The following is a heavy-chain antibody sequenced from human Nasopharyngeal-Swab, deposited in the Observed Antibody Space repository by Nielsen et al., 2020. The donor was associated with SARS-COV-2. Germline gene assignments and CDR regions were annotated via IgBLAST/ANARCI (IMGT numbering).Heavy chain of an antibody. Sequence: GGSLRLSCAASGLSFSSYAMSWVRQAPGKGLEWVSAISGSGSGTYYADSVKGRFTISRDNSKSTLYLQMNSLRADDTALYYCADPPFSEYWGQGTLVTVSS. CDR2: ISGSGSGT. V-gene: IGHV3-23*01. J-gene: IGHJ4*02. CDR1: GLSFSSYA. CDR3: ADPPFSEY.